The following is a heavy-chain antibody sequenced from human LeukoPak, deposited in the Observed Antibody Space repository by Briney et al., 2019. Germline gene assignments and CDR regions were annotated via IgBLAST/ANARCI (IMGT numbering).Heavy chain of an antibody. CDR1: GFTVSSSY. J-gene: IGHJ6*03. D-gene: IGHD3-10*01. CDR2: IYTGGST. Sequence: GGSLRLSCAASGFTVSSSYMSWVRQAPGKGLEWVSIIYTGGSTYYADSVKGRFTISRDTSKNTLYLQMNSLRAEDTAVHYCARDFMHFGSGRPYYMDVWGKGTTATISS. CDR3: ARDFMHFGSGRPYYMDV. V-gene: IGHV3-66*01.